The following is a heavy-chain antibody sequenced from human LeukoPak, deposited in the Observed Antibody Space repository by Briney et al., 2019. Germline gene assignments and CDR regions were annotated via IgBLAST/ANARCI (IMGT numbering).Heavy chain of an antibody. D-gene: IGHD2-8*01. V-gene: IGHV4-31*03. Sequence: SQTLSLTCTVSGGSISSGGYYWSWIRQHPGKGLEWIGYIYYSGSTYYNPSLKSRVTISVDTSKNQFSLKLSSVTAADTAVYYCVRVTLCTNGVCYIAGVDYWGQGTLVTVSS. CDR2: IYYSGST. CDR3: VRVTLCTNGVCYIAGVDY. CDR1: GGSISSGGYY. J-gene: IGHJ4*02.